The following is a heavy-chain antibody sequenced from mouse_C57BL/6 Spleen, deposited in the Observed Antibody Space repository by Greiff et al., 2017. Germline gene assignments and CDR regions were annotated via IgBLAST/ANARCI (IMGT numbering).Heavy chain of an antibody. Sequence: QVQVQQPGPELVRPGSSVKLSCKASGYTFTSYWMHWVKQSPIQGLEWIGNINPSDSETHYNQKFKDKATLTVDKSSSTAYMQLSSLTSEDSAVYYCARPGDGYDMDYWGQGTSVTVSS. CDR1: GYTFTSYW. V-gene: IGHV1-52*01. J-gene: IGHJ4*01. D-gene: IGHD2-2*01. CDR3: ARPGDGYDMDY. CDR2: INPSDSET.